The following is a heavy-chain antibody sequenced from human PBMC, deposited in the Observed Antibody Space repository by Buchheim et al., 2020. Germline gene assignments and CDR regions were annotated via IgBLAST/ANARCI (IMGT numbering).Heavy chain of an antibody. J-gene: IGHJ2*01. CDR2: IGTAGDT. V-gene: IGHV3-13*01. CDR3: ARGHYGGNSVQYFDL. CDR1: GFTFRSYD. Sequence: EVKLEESGGGLVQPGGSLRLSCAASGFTFRSYDMHWVRQATGKGLEWVSAIGTAGDTYYPGSVKGRFTISRENAKNSLHLQMNSLRAGDTAIYYCARGHYGGNSVQYFDLWGRGTL. D-gene: IGHD4-23*01.